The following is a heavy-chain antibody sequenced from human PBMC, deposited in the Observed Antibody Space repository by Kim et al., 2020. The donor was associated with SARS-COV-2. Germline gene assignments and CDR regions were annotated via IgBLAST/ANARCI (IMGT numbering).Heavy chain of an antibody. CDR3: ARSITIFDHYGMDV. V-gene: IGHV3-33*01. Sequence: GGSLRLSCAASGSTFSSYAMHWVRQAPGKGLEWVAVIWYDGSNKYYADSVKGRFTISRDNSKNTLYLQMNSLRAEDTAVYYCARSITIFDHYGMDVWGQG. CDR1: GSTFSSYA. CDR2: IWYDGSNK. D-gene: IGHD3-3*01. J-gene: IGHJ6*02.